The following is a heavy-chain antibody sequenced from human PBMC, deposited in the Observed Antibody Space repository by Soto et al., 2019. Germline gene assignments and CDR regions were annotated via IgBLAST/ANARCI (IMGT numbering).Heavy chain of an antibody. J-gene: IGHJ4*02. CDR3: AKDRGLVRSFYFDY. D-gene: IGHD6-19*01. CDR1: GFTFDDYA. V-gene: IGHV3-9*01. CDR2: ISWNSGSI. Sequence: EVQLVESGGGLVQPGRSLRLSCAASGFTFDDYAMHWVRQAPGKGLEWVSGISWNSGSIGYADSVKGRFTISRDNAKNSLYLQMDRLRAEDTALYDCAKDRGLVRSFYFDYWGQGTLVTVAS.